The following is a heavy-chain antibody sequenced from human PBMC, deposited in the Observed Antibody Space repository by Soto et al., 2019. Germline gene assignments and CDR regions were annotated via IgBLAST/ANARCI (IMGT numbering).Heavy chain of an antibody. V-gene: IGHV1-18*04. Sequence: VASVEVSCKASGYTFTSYGISWVRQAPGQGLEWMGWISAYNGNTNYAQKLQGRVTMTTDTSTSTAYMELRSLRSDDTAVYYCARDRVVVPAAIFYYYYGMDVWGQGTTVTVSS. CDR2: ISAYNGNT. J-gene: IGHJ6*02. CDR1: GYTFTSYG. CDR3: ARDRVVVPAAIFYYYYGMDV. D-gene: IGHD2-2*01.